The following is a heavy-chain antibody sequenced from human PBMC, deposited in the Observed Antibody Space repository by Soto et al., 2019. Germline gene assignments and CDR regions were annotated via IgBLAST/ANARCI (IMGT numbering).Heavy chain of an antibody. J-gene: IGHJ3*02. CDR2: ISYDGSNK. Sequence: QVQLVESGGGVVQPGRSLRLSCAASGFTFSSYAMHWVRQAPGKGLEWVAVISYDGSNKYYADSVKGRFIISRDNSKNTLYLQMNSLRAEDTAVYYCASDAVAGTSLKSDAFDIWGQGTMVTVSS. CDR1: GFTFSSYA. CDR3: ASDAVAGTSLKSDAFDI. V-gene: IGHV3-30-3*01. D-gene: IGHD6-19*01.